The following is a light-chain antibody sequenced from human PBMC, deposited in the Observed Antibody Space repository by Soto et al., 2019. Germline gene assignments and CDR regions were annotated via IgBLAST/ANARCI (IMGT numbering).Light chain of an antibody. CDR2: GAS. V-gene: IGKV3-20*01. J-gene: IGKJ1*01. CDR3: QQYGSSYPWT. Sequence: IVLTQSPGTLSLSPGESATLSCRASQRVSSNYLAWYQQKPGQAPRLLIYGASGRTTGIPDRFSGSVSGTDFTLTIRRLEPEDFAVYYCQQYGSSYPWTFSQGTKVDIK. CDR1: QRVSSNY.